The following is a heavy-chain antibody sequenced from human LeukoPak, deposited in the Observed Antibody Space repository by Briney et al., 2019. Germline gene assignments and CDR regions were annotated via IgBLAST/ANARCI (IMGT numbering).Heavy chain of an antibody. V-gene: IGHV5-51*01. CDR3: ARQISMVRGVIDFQH. Sequence: GESLKISCKGSGYSFTSYWICWVRQMPGKGLEWMGIIYPGDSDTRYSPSFQGQVTISADKSISTAYLQWSSLKASDTAMYYCARQISMVRGVIDFQHWGQGTLVTVSS. CDR2: IYPGDSDT. D-gene: IGHD3-10*01. CDR1: GYSFTSYW. J-gene: IGHJ1*01.